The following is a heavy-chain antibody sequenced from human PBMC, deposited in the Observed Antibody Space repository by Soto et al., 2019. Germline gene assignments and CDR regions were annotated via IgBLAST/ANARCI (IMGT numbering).Heavy chain of an antibody. CDR1: GFTFSSYG. D-gene: IGHD2-2*01. CDR2: ISYDGSNK. V-gene: IGHV3-30*18. CDR3: AKDQASTPLPGV. J-gene: IGHJ6*02. Sequence: PGGSLRLSCAASGFTFSSYGMHWVRQAPGKGLEWVAVISYDGSNKYYADSVKGRFTISRDNSKXTLYLQMNSLRAEDTAVYYCAKDQASTPLPGVWGQGTTVTVSS.